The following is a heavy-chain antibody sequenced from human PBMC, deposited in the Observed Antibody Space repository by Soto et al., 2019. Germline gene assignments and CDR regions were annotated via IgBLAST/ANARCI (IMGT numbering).Heavy chain of an antibody. D-gene: IGHD3-3*01. Sequence: GASVKVSCTSSGDTFTIYGISWVRKAHGKGLEWMGWISAYNGNTNYAQKLQGRVTMTTDTSTSTAYMELRSLRSDDTAVYYCARVGYDFSNRGFDPWGQGTLVTVSS. J-gene: IGHJ5*02. CDR2: ISAYNGNT. V-gene: IGHV1-18*01. CDR1: GDTFTIYG. CDR3: ARVGYDFSNRGFDP.